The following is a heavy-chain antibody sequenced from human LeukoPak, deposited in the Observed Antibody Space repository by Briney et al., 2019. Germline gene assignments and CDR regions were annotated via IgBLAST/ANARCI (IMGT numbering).Heavy chain of an antibody. CDR3: ASGAARPNGEYFQH. D-gene: IGHD6-6*01. CDR2: TIPIFGTA. V-gene: IGHV1-69*01. Sequence: ASVKVSCKASGGTFSSYAISWVRQAPGQGLEWMGGTIPIFGTANYAQKFQGRVTITADESTSTAYMELSSPRSEDTAVYYCASGAARPNGEYFQHWGQGTLVTVSS. J-gene: IGHJ1*01. CDR1: GGTFSSYA.